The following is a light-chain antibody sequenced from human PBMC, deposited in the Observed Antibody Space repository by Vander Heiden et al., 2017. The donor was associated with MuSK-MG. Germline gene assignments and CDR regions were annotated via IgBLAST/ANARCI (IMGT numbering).Light chain of an antibody. CDR1: QSIRSY. CDR3: QQSYSAPT. J-gene: IGKJ1*01. Sequence: DIQMTHSPSSLSASVGDRVTITCRARQSIRSYLTWYQQTPGKAPKLLIFAASSLQSGVPSRFSGSGSGTDFTITVNSLQPEDFETYYCQQSYSAPTFGQGTKVEIK. CDR2: AAS. V-gene: IGKV1-39*01.